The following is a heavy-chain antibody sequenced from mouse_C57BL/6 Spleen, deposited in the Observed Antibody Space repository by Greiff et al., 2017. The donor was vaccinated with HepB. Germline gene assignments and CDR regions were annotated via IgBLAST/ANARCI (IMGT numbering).Heavy chain of an antibody. D-gene: IGHD1-1*01. CDR1: GFTFSSYA. V-gene: IGHV5-9-1*02. J-gene: IGHJ3*01. CDR3: TREGGYYGSRAWFAY. Sequence: VQLKESGEGLVKPGGSLKLSCAASGFTFSSYAMSWVRQTPEKRLEWVAYISSGGDYIYYADTVKGRFTISRDNARNTLYLQMSSLKSEDTAMYYCTREGGYYGSRAWFAYWGQGTLVTVSA. CDR2: ISSGGDYI.